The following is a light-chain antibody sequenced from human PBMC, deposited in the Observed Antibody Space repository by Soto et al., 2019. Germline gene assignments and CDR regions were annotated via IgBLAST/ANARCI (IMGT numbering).Light chain of an antibody. J-gene: IGLJ2*01. CDR1: SSNIGAGYD. Sequence: QSVLTQPPSVSGAPGQRVTISCTGSSSNIGAGYDVHWYQQFPGTAPKLLIYGNSNRPSGVPDRFSGSKSGTSASLAITGLQAEDEAGYYCQSYDSSLSVVVFGGGTKLTVL. CDR2: GNS. CDR3: QSYDSSLSVVV. V-gene: IGLV1-40*01.